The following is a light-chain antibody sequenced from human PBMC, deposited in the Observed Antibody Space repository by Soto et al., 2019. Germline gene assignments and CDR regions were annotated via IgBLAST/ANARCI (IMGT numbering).Light chain of an antibody. CDR2: ATS. CDR1: QGIRGD. V-gene: IGKV1-6*01. CDR3: IQDFISPLT. J-gene: IGKJ1*01. Sequence: AIQMTQSPSSLSASLGDRVTITCRASQGIRGDLGWYQQKPGKAPKLLISATSTLQSGVPSRFSGRGSGTNFTLTISSLQPKDFATYYCIQDFISPLTVGQGTKVDIK.